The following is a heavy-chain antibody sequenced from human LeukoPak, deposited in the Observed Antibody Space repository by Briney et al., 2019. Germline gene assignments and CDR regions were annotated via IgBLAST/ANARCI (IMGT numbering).Heavy chain of an antibody. D-gene: IGHD1-26*01. Sequence: SVKVSCKASGGTFSSYAISWVRQAPGQGLEWMGGIIPIFGTADYAQKFQGRVTITADESTSTAYMELSSLRSEDTAVYYCARELVGASFFDYWGQGTLVTVSS. CDR3: ARELVGASFFDY. J-gene: IGHJ4*02. CDR2: IIPIFGTA. V-gene: IGHV1-69*13. CDR1: GGTFSSYA.